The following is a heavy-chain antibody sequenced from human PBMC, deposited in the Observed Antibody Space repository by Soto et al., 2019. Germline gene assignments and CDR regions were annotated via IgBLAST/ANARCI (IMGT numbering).Heavy chain of an antibody. Sequence: SVKVSCKASGGTFSSYAISWVRQAPGQGLEWMGGIIPIFGTANYAQKFQGRVTITADESTSTAYMELSSLRSEDTAVYYCARGEKLDCTNGVCYNYYYYGMDVWGQGTTVTVSS. CDR2: IIPIFGTA. D-gene: IGHD2-8*01. CDR3: ARGEKLDCTNGVCYNYYYYGMDV. CDR1: GGTFSSYA. J-gene: IGHJ6*02. V-gene: IGHV1-69*13.